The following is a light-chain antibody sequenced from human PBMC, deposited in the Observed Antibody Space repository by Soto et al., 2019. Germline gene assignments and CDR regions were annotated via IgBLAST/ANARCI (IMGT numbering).Light chain of an antibody. CDR1: QGPSSA. V-gene: IGKV1-13*02. CDR2: DVF. CDR3: QELETYPLS. J-gene: IGKJ5*01. Sequence: AIQVTQSPSSLSSSVGDTVTITCRASQGPSSAFAWYQPKPWKVPILVIYDVFNLQSGVPSRFSGSVSGTDFTLTISRPQPEHFATYYGQELETYPLSFCRGTRLDVK.